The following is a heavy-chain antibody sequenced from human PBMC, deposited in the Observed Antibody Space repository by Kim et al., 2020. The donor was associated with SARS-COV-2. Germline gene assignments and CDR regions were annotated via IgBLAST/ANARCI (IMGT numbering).Heavy chain of an antibody. J-gene: IGHJ4*02. CDR3: ATAPRSKIPVRGVYDFWSGYPNLDY. CDR2: FDPEDGET. Sequence: ASVKVSCKVSGYTLTELSMHWVRQAPGKGLEWMGGFDPEDGETIYAQKFQGRVTMTEDTSTDTAYMELRSLRSEDTAVYYYATAPRSKIPVRGVYDFWSGYPNLDYWGQGTLVTVS. CDR1: GYTLTELS. V-gene: IGHV1-24*01. D-gene: IGHD3-3*01.